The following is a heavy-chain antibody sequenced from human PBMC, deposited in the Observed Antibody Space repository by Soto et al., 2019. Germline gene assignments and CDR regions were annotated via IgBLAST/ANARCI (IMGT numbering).Heavy chain of an antibody. CDR3: ARLSIVPMVYAWDY. CDR1: VGSISSSSYY. D-gene: IGHD2-8*01. CDR2: IYYSGST. Sequence: PAETLCLTCTVSVGSISSSSYYWGWIRQPPGKGLEWIGSIYYSGSTYYNPSLKSRVTISVDTSKNQFSLKLSSVTAADTAVYYCARLSIVPMVYAWDYWGQGTLVTVSS. V-gene: IGHV4-39*01. J-gene: IGHJ4*02.